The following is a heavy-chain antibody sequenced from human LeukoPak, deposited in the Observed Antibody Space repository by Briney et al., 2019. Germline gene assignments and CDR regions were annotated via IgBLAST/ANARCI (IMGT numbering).Heavy chain of an antibody. CDR3: AREGAENWFDP. D-gene: IGHD1-26*01. Sequence: ASVKVSCKASGGTFSSYAISWVRQAPGQGLEWMGGIIPIFGAANYAQKFQGRVTTTADEPTSTAYMELSSLRSEDTAVYYCAREGAENWFDPWGQGTLVTVSS. CDR1: GGTFSSYA. V-gene: IGHV1-69*13. CDR2: IIPIFGAA. J-gene: IGHJ5*02.